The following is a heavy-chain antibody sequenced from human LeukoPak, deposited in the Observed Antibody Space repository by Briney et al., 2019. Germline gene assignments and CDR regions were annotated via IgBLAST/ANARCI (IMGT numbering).Heavy chain of an antibody. CDR2: TYYRSKWYS. CDR1: GDSLSSSSAA. J-gene: IGHJ4*02. V-gene: IGHV6-1*01. D-gene: IGHD6-19*01. CDR3: ARGSYDSGLR. Sequence: SQTLSLTCAISGDSLSSSSAAWNWIRQSPSRGLEWLGRTYYRSKWYSNYAEFVKGRITINPDTSKNQFSLQLNSVTPEDTAVYYCARGSYDSGLRWGQGTLVTVSS.